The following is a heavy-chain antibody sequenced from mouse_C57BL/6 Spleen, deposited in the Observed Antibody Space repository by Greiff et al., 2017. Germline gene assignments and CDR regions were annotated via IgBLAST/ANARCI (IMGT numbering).Heavy chain of an antibody. CDR1: GYTFTDYY. V-gene: IGHV1-26*01. CDR3: ASGGMVTTGFAY. CDR2: INPNNGGT. D-gene: IGHD2-2*01. Sequence: EVQLQQSGPELVKPGASVKISCKASGYTFTDYYMNWVKQSHGKSLEWIGDINPNNGGTSYNQKFKGKATLTVDKSSSTAYMELRSLTSEDSAVYYCASGGMVTTGFAYWGQGTLVTVSA. J-gene: IGHJ3*01.